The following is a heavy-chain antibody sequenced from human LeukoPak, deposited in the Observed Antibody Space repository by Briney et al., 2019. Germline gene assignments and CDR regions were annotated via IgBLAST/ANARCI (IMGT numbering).Heavy chain of an antibody. CDR3: ARDPLNYYYDSSGYYLG. CDR2: IYYSGST. Sequence: PSETLSLTCTVSGGSISSSSYYWGWIRQPPGKGLEWIGSIYYSGSTYYNPSLKSRVTISVDTSKNQFSLKLSSVTAADTAVYYCARDPLNYYYDSSGYYLGWGQGTMVTVSS. D-gene: IGHD3-22*01. V-gene: IGHV4-39*07. CDR1: GGSISSSSYY. J-gene: IGHJ3*01.